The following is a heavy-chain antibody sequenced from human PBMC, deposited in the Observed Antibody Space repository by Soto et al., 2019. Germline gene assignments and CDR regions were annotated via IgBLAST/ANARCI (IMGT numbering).Heavy chain of an antibody. Sequence: PSETLSLTCTVSGGSISSGGYYWSWIRQHPGKGLEWIGYIYYSGSTYYNPSLKSRVTISVDTSKNQFSLKLSSVTAADTAVYYCASKDPSQSPYYYYYGMDVWGQGTTVTVSS. V-gene: IGHV4-31*03. CDR2: IYYSGST. CDR1: GGSISSGGYY. CDR3: ASKDPSQSPYYYYYGMDV. J-gene: IGHJ6*02. D-gene: IGHD6-6*01.